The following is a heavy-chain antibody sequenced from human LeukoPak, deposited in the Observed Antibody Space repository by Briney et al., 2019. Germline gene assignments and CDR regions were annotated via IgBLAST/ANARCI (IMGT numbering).Heavy chain of an antibody. J-gene: IGHJ4*02. V-gene: IGHV1-69*05. CDR3: ARSLDYGDYVGY. CDR1: GGTFSSYA. D-gene: IGHD4-17*01. CDR2: IIPIFGTA. Sequence: SVKVSCKASGGTFSSYAISWVRQAPGQGLEWMGRIIPIFGTANYAQKFQGRVTITTDESTSTAYMELSSLRSENTAVYYCARSLDYGDYVGYWGQGTLVTVSS.